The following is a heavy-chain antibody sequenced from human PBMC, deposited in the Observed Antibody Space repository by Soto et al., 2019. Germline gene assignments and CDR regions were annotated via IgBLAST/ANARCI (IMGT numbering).Heavy chain of an antibody. CDR2: IYYSGST. J-gene: IGHJ6*02. CDR1: GGSISSYY. CDR3: ARVVEIPAAIGEDGYYYGMDV. V-gene: IGHV4-59*08. Sequence: SETLSLTCTVSGGSISSYYWSWIRQPPGKGLEWIGYIYYSGSTNYNPSLKSRVTISVDTSKNQFSLKLSSVTAADTAVYYCARVVEIPAAIGEDGYYYGMDVWGQGTTVTVSS. D-gene: IGHD2-2*02.